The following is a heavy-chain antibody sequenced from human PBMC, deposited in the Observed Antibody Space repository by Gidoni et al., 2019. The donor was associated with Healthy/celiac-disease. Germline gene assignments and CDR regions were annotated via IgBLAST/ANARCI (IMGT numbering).Heavy chain of an antibody. CDR2: ISWNSGSI. CDR3: AKDKRAAAGTFPVYGMDV. V-gene: IGHV3-9*01. J-gene: IGHJ6*02. D-gene: IGHD6-13*01. CDR1: GFTFDDYA. Sequence: EVQLVESGGGLVQPGRSLRLSCAASGFTFDDYAMHWVRQAPGKGLEWVSGISWNSGSIGYADSVKGRFTISRDNAKNSLYLQMNSLRAEDTALYYCAKDKRAAAGTFPVYGMDVWGQGTTVTVSS.